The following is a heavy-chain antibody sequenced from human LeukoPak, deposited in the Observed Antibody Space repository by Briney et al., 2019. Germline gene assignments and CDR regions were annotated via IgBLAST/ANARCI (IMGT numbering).Heavy chain of an antibody. CDR1: GFIFSTYA. Sequence: GSLRLSCAASGFIFSTYAMSWVRQAPGKGLEWVSAINDRGGSTYYADSVKGRFTISRDNSKNTLYLQMTSLRAEDTAVYYCAKAVAGTLDYWGQGTLVTVPS. D-gene: IGHD6-19*01. J-gene: IGHJ4*02. CDR2: INDRGGST. CDR3: AKAVAGTLDY. V-gene: IGHV3-23*01.